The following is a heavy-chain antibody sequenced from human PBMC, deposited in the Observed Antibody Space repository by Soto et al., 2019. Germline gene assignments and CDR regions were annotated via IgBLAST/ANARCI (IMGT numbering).Heavy chain of an antibody. Sequence: SETLSLTCAVYGGSFSGYYLSWIRQPPGKGLEWIGEINHSGSTNYNPSLKSRVTRSVDTSKNQFSLKLSSVTAADTAVYYCVRGRWGYSYGYKSPYYYGMDVWGQGTTVTVSS. CDR1: GGSFSGYY. CDR2: INHSGST. J-gene: IGHJ6*02. CDR3: VRGRWGYSYGYKSPYYYGMDV. V-gene: IGHV4-34*01. D-gene: IGHD5-18*01.